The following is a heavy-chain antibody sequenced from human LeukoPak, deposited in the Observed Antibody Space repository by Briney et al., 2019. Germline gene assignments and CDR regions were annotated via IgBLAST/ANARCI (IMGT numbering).Heavy chain of an antibody. V-gene: IGHV1-46*01. D-gene: IGHD2/OR15-2a*01. CDR1: GYTFSSHY. CDR2: INPSGGST. Sequence: ASVKVSCKASGYTFSSHYVHWVRQAPGQGLEWVGIINPSGGSTDSAQKFQGRVTMTRDTSTSTVYMELRGLRSEDTAVYCCARGSPKYINSWFDSWGQGTLVSVSS. J-gene: IGHJ5*01. CDR3: ARGSPKYINSWFDS.